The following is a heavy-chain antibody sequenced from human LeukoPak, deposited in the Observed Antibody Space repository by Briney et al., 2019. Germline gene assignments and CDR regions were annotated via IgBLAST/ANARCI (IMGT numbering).Heavy chain of an antibody. Sequence: SETLSLTCTVSGGSISVYHWSWIRQPPGKGLEWIGYLYDTRSTNYNPSLKSRVTISVDTSKNQISLKLSSVTAADTAVYFCAKEGMGSEATTADGAFDIWGQGTTVNVSS. CDR2: LYDTRST. CDR3: AKEGMGSEATTADGAFDI. CDR1: GGSISVYH. D-gene: IGHD1-26*01. V-gene: IGHV4-59*12. J-gene: IGHJ3*02.